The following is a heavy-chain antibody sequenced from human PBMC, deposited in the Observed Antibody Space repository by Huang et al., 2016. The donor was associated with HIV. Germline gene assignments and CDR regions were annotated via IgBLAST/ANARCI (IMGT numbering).Heavy chain of an antibody. CDR2: INHLESP. D-gene: IGHD3-10*01. CDR1: GGSLSGYY. Sequence: QVHLQQWGAGLLKSAETLSLTCAVYGGSLSGYYWSWLRQTPGQGLEWIGEINHLESPNYNPSRKSLVSISMDGSKKQFSLKLRSISDADTAVYFCARDATKNPRGWFDPWGQGTLVTVSS. V-gene: IGHV4-34*02. CDR3: ARDATKNPRGWFDP. J-gene: IGHJ5*02.